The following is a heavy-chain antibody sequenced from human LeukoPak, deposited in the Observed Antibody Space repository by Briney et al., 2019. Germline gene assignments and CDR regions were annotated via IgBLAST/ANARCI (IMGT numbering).Heavy chain of an antibody. V-gene: IGHV4-59*08. CDR2: IYYSGST. CDR3: ARLQPKDAFDI. CDR1: GGSISSYY. D-gene: IGHD5-18*01. J-gene: IGHJ3*02. Sequence: SETLSLTCTVSGGSISSYYWSWIRQPPGKGLGWIGYIYYSGSTNYNPSLKSRVTISVDTSKNQFSLKLSSVTAADTAVYYCARLQPKDAFDIWGQGTMVTVSS.